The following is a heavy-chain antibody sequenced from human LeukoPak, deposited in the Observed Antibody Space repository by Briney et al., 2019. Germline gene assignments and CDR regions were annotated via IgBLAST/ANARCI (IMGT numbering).Heavy chain of an antibody. V-gene: IGHV3-7*01. J-gene: IGHJ4*02. Sequence: PGGSVRLSCAASGFTFTFYWMSWVRQAPGKGLEWVVNIKQDGSDKNYVDSVKGRFTISRDNSKNSLYLQMTSLRVEDTAFYFCARHSNKYDYDSSGHYRSFDYWGQGTLVSVSS. CDR2: IKQDGSDK. D-gene: IGHD3-22*01. CDR1: GFTFTFYW. CDR3: ARHSNKYDYDSSGHYRSFDY.